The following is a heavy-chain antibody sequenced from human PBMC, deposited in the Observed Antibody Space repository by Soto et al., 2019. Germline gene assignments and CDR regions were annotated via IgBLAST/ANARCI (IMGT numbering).Heavy chain of an antibody. D-gene: IGHD3-22*01. CDR3: VSPHSDSSNAFDL. Sequence: QRQLVESWGGVVQPGRSLRLSCAASGFSFSHYAMHWVRQPPGKGLEWVALISYDGDNQYFTDSVRGRFTISRDNSKTTVYLEMNGLRLDDTATYYCVSPHSDSSNAFDLWGQGTLVTVSS. CDR1: GFSFSHYA. V-gene: IGHV3-30-3*01. J-gene: IGHJ5*02. CDR2: ISYDGDNQ.